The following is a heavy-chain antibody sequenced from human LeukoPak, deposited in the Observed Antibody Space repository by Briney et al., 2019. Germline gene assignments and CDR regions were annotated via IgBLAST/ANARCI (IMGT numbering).Heavy chain of an antibody. Sequence: PGGSLRLSCAASGFTFSSYAMHWVRQAPGKGLEWVAVISYDGSNKYYADSVKGRFTISRDNSKNTLYLQMNSLRAEDTAVYYSATYGSGSHKSQPFDYWGQGTLVTVYS. V-gene: IGHV3-30*04. J-gene: IGHJ4*02. D-gene: IGHD3-10*01. CDR3: ATYGSGSHKSQPFDY. CDR2: ISYDGSNK. CDR1: GFTFSSYA.